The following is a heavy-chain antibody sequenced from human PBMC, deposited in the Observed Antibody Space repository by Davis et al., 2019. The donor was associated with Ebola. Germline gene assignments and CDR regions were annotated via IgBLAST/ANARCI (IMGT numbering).Heavy chain of an antibody. J-gene: IGHJ4*02. Sequence: PGGSLRLSCKGSGYSFSNYWIGWVRQLPGKGLEWMGIIYPGDSDTTYRPTFQGQVNISADKSINTAYLQWSSLKASDTAMYYCALARGGDYWGQGTLVTVS. CDR3: ALARGGDY. CDR2: IYPGDSDT. V-gene: IGHV5-51*01. D-gene: IGHD3-16*01. CDR1: GYSFSNYW.